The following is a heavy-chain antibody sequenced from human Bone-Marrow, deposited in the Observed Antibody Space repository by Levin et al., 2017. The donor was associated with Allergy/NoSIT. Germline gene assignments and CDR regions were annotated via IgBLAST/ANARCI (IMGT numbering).Heavy chain of an antibody. CDR1: GDSISSGNYY. Sequence: PSETLSLTCTVSGDSISSGNYYWSWIRQPPGKGLEWIGYIFYSGSTYSNPSLQSRVTISVDTSKNQFSLKLTSVTAADTAVYYCARSPALTRSILNYYYGMDVWGQGTTVTVSS. CDR3: ARSPALTRSILNYYYGMDV. J-gene: IGHJ6*02. CDR2: IFYSGST. V-gene: IGHV4-30-4*01. D-gene: IGHD2-21*01.